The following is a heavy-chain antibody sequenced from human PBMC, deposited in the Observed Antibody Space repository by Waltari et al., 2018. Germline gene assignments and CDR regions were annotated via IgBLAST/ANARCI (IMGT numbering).Heavy chain of an antibody. CDR3: ASTIAAAGTSLYAFDI. J-gene: IGHJ3*02. Sequence: QVQLVQSGAEVKKPGASVKVSCKASGYTFTGYYMHWVRQAPGQGLEWMGRINPNSGGTNDAQKFQGRVTMTRDTSISTAYMELSRLRSDDTAVYYCASTIAAAGTSLYAFDIWGQGTMVTVSS. V-gene: IGHV1-2*06. CDR2: INPNSGGT. D-gene: IGHD6-13*01. CDR1: GYTFTGYY.